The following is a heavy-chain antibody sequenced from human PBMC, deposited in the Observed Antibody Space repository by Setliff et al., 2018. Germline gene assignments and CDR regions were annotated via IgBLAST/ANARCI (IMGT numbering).Heavy chain of an antibody. CDR1: GGPINSDRYY. D-gene: IGHD6-19*01. J-gene: IGHJ4*02. V-gene: IGHV4-61*05. CDR3: ASNPFNSGPPYYFDY. Sequence: SETLSLTCTVSGGPINSDRYYWGWIRQPPGKGLAWIGYVYTSGSTNYNPSLTSRVTISVDTSKHQFSLKLDSVIVADTAVYYCASNPFNSGPPYYFDYWGQGTLVTVSS. CDR2: VYTSGST.